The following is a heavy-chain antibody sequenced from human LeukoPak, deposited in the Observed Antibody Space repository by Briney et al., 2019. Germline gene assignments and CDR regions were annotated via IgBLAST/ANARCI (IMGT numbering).Heavy chain of an antibody. CDR1: GFSSSSYG. CDR2: ISGSGGST. D-gene: IGHD6-19*01. Sequence: GGTLRLSCAASGFSSSSYGMSWVRQAPGKGLEWVSTISGSGGSTYYVDSVKGRFTISRDNSKNTLYLQMNSLRAEDTAVYYCAKAAGYSSGGNYYYMDVWGKGTTVTISS. V-gene: IGHV3-23*01. CDR3: AKAAGYSSGGNYYYMDV. J-gene: IGHJ6*03.